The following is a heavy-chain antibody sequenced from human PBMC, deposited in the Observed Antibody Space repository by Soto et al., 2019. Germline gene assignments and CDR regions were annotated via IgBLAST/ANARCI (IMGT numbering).Heavy chain of an antibody. D-gene: IGHD1-1*01. CDR2: IYSGGST. Sequence: GGSLRLSCAASGFTVSSNYMSWVRQAPWKGLEWVSVIYSGGSTYYADSVKGRFTISRDNSKNTLYLQMNSLRAEDTAVYYCARDRATGTYFENDAFDIWGQGTMVTVSS. CDR3: ARDRATGTYFENDAFDI. J-gene: IGHJ3*02. CDR1: GFTVSSNY. V-gene: IGHV3-66*01.